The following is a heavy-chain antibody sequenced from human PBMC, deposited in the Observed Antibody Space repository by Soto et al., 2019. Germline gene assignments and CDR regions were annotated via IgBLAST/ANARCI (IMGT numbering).Heavy chain of an antibody. CDR1: GGSISSYY. Sequence: SETLSLTCTVSGGSISSYYWTWIRQSPGKGLEWIAYIYYSGSTSYNPSLKSRVTISVDTSKNQFSLKLSSVTAADTAVYYCARGTYSSGWLFDYWGQGTLVTVSS. CDR3: ARGTYSSGWLFDY. J-gene: IGHJ4*02. CDR2: IYYSGST. V-gene: IGHV4-59*01. D-gene: IGHD6-19*01.